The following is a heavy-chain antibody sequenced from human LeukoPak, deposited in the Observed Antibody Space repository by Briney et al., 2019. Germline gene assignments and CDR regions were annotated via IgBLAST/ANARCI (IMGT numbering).Heavy chain of an antibody. CDR1: GYTFTSYD. Sequence: ASGKVSCKASGYTFTSYDINWVRQATGQGLEWMGWMNPNSGNTGYAQKFQGRVTMTRNTSISTAYMELSSLRSEDTAVYYCARGPKTYSSGWSPSGYYYGMDVWGQGTTVTVSS. J-gene: IGHJ6*02. V-gene: IGHV1-8*01. CDR3: ARGPKTYSSGWSPSGYYYGMDV. D-gene: IGHD6-19*01. CDR2: MNPNSGNT.